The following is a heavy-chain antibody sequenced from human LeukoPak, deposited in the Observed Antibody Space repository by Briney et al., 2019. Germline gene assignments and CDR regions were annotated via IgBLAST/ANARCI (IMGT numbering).Heavy chain of an antibody. CDR2: INPNSGGT. V-gene: IGHV1-2*06. CDR1: GYTLTGYY. D-gene: IGHD1-26*01. J-gene: IGHJ4*02. CDR3: ARDETGGSQNFDY. Sequence: EASLKVSCKASGYTLTGYYMHWVRQALGQGLGWMGRINPNSGGTNYAQKFQGRVTMTRDTSISTAYMELSRLRSDDTAVYYCARDETGGSQNFDYWGQGTLVSVSS.